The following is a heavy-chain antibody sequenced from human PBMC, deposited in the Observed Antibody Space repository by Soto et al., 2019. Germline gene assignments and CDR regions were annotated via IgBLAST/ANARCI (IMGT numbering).Heavy chain of an antibody. J-gene: IGHJ5*02. CDR3: ARDRYCSSTSCYTGYNWFDP. CDR2: IYTSGST. CDR1: GGSINSYY. V-gene: IGHV4-4*07. D-gene: IGHD2-2*02. Sequence: SETLSLTCTVSGGSINSYYWSWIRQPAGKGLERIGRIYTSGSTNYNPSLKSRVTMSVDTSKNQFSLKLSSVTAADTAVYYCARDRYCSSTSCYTGYNWFDPWGQGTLVTVS.